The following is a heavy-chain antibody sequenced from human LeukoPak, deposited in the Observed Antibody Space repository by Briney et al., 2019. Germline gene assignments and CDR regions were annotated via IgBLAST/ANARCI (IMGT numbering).Heavy chain of an antibody. V-gene: IGHV1-2*02. CDR1: GYTFTGYY. CDR3: AALAAAGKVDY. CDR2: INPNSGGT. J-gene: IGHJ4*02. D-gene: IGHD6-13*01. Sequence: ASVKVSCKASGYTFTGYYMHWVRQAPGQGVAWVGWINPNSGGTNYAQKFQGRVTMTRDTSISTAYMELSRLRSDDTAVYYCAALAAAGKVDYWGQGTLVTVSS.